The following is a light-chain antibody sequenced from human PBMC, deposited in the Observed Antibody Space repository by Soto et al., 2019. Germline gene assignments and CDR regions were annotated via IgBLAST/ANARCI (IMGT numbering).Light chain of an antibody. V-gene: IGKV2D-29*01. CDR2: AVS. Sequence: ILMTHTPLSLSVTPVRPACMSCKSIQGLLQSYGNTYLYWYLQKPGQPPQLLIYAVSNRFSGVPDRFSGSGSGTDFTLKISRVEAEDVGVYYCMQSIQLPRTFGQGTRWIS. J-gene: IGKJ1*01. CDR3: MQSIQLPRT. CDR1: QGLLQSYGNTY.